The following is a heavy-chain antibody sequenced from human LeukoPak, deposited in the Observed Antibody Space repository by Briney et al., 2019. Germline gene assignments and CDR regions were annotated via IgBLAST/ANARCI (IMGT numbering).Heavy chain of an antibody. D-gene: IGHD6-13*01. J-gene: IGHJ6*03. V-gene: IGHV3-74*03. CDR3: ARAISWDGAQGHMDV. CDR2: INSDGRII. Sequence: GGSLRLSCAASGFSFSDYWMHWVRQAPGKGLVWVSRINSDGRIIAYADSVKGRFTISRDNAKNTLYLEMNSLTIEDTAVYYSARAISWDGAQGHMDVWGKGPTVTVS. CDR1: GFSFSDYW.